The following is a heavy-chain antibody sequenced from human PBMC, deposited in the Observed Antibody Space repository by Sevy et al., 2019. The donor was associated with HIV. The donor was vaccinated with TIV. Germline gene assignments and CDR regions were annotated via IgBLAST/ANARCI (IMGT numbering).Heavy chain of an antibody. Sequence: GGSLRLSCAASGFTFSSYAMSWVRQAPGKGLEWVSAISGSGGSTYYADSVKGRFTISRDNSKNTLYLQMNSLRAEDTAVYYCAKDQRFLEWLFGYYFDYWGQGTLVTVSS. V-gene: IGHV3-23*01. CDR3: AKDQRFLEWLFGYYFDY. D-gene: IGHD3-3*01. CDR1: GFTFSSYA. J-gene: IGHJ4*02. CDR2: ISGSGGST.